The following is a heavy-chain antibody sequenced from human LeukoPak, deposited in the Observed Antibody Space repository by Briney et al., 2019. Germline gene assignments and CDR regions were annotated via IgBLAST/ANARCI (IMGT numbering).Heavy chain of an antibody. V-gene: IGHV3-66*02. J-gene: IGHJ3*02. Sequence: PGGSLRLSCAASGFTVSSNYMSWVRQAPGKGLEWVSVIYSGGSTYYADSVKGRFTISRGNSKNTLYLQMNSLRAEDTAVYYCASRPGLVAFDIWGQGTMVTVSS. CDR2: IYSGGST. CDR3: ASRPGLVAFDI. CDR1: GFTVSSNY.